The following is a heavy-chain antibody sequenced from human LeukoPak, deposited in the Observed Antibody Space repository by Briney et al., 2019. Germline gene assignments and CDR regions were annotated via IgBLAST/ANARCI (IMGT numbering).Heavy chain of an antibody. D-gene: IGHD6-19*01. Sequence: SETLSLTCTVSGGSISSYYWSWIRQPPGKGLEWIGYIYYSGSTNYNPSLKSRVTISVDTSKNQFSLKLSSVTAADTAVYYCASGSGWLGVGYWGQGTLVTVSS. CDR3: ASGSGWLGVGY. J-gene: IGHJ4*02. V-gene: IGHV4-59*08. CDR2: IYYSGST. CDR1: GGSISSYY.